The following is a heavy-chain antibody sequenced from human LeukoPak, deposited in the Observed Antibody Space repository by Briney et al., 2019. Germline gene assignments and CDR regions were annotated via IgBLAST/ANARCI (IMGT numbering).Heavy chain of an antibody. CDR1: GFTFSTHW. J-gene: IGHJ4*02. CDR3: VRDKLGSCSSITCSDFDS. D-gene: IGHD2-2*01. Sequence: GGSLRLSCAASGFTFSTHWMSWVRQAPGKGLEWVANIKQDGSEKFYVDSVKGRFTISRDNAKNSPYLQMNSLRAEDTAVYYCVRDKLGSCSSITCSDFDSWGQGTLVTVSS. CDR2: IKQDGSEK. V-gene: IGHV3-7*03.